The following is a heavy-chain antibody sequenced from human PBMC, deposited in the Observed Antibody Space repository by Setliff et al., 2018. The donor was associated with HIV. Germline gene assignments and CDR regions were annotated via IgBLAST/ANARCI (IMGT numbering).Heavy chain of an antibody. D-gene: IGHD5-12*01. J-gene: IGHJ5*02. Sequence: ASVKVSCKASGYTFTSYGISWVRQAPGQGLEWMGWISGYNGNTNYAQKLQGRVTMTTDTSTKTAYMEVRSLRSDDTAVYYCARGWLQFGWFDPWGQGTLVTVSS. V-gene: IGHV1-18*01. CDR3: ARGWLQFGWFDP. CDR2: ISGYNGNT. CDR1: GYTFTSYG.